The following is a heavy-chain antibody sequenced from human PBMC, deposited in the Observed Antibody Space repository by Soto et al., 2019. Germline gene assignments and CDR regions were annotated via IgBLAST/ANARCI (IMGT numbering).Heavy chain of an antibody. CDR2: IWYDGSNK. V-gene: IGHV3-33*01. CDR3: ARGAGYSYGLNDY. J-gene: IGHJ4*02. CDR1: GFTFSSYG. Sequence: HPGGSLRLSCAASGFTFSSYGMHWVRQAPGKGLEWVAVIWYDGSNKYYADSVKGRFTISRDNSKNTLYLQMNSLRAEDTAVYYCARGAGYSYGLNDYWGQGTLVTVSS. D-gene: IGHD5-18*01.